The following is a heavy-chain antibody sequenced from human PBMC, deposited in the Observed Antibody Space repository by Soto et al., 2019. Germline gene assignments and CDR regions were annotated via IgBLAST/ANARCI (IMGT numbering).Heavy chain of an antibody. Sequence: QLQLQESGPGLVKPSETLSLTCTVSGGSISSSSYYWGWIRQPPGKGLEWIGSIYYSGSTYYNPSLKSRVTISVDPSKNQFPLKLSSVTAADTAVYYCARPSDYYDSSGYYEEYFQHWGQGTLVTVSS. J-gene: IGHJ1*01. CDR1: GGSISSSSYY. CDR2: IYYSGST. D-gene: IGHD3-22*01. CDR3: ARPSDYYDSSGYYEEYFQH. V-gene: IGHV4-39*01.